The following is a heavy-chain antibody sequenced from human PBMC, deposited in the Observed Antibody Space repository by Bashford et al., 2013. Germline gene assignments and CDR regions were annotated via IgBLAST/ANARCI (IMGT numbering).Heavy chain of an antibody. Sequence: GPSVKVSCKASGGTFSSYAISWVRQAPGQGLEWMGGIIPIFGTANYAQKFQGRVTITADKSTSTAYMELSSLRSEDTAVYYCAETLGDIVVVPAAMHRYYYYYGMDVWGQGTTVTVSS. J-gene: IGHJ6*02. V-gene: IGHV1-69*06. CDR3: AETLGDIVVVPAAMHRYYYYYGMDV. CDR2: IIPIFGTA. CDR1: GGTFSSYA. D-gene: IGHD2-2*01.